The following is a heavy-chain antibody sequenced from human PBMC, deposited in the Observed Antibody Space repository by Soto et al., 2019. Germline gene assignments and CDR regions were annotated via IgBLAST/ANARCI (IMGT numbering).Heavy chain of an antibody. V-gene: IGHV3-15*07. J-gene: IGHJ6*02. Sequence: AGGSLRLSCAASGFTFINAWMNWVRQAPGKGLEWVGRIKSKTDGGTTDYAAPVKGRFTISRDDSKNTLYLQMNSLKTEDTAVYYCTTHSDYYDSSGYRGRYYYYGMDVWGQGTTLTVSS. CDR2: IKSKTDGGTT. CDR3: TTHSDYYDSSGYRGRYYYYGMDV. D-gene: IGHD3-22*01. CDR1: GFTFINAW.